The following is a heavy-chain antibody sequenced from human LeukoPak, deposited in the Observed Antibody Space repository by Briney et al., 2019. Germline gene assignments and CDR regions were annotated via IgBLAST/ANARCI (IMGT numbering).Heavy chain of an antibody. CDR1: GFTFSTYW. D-gene: IGHD5-12*01. V-gene: IGHV3-7*01. Sequence: GGSLRLSCAASGFTFSTYWMNWFRQTPGKGLEWVAKIKADGGEKDHVASVKGRFTVSRDDSKSTLYLQMNSLRADGTAVYYCATPYRGWLRVGGYDIWGQGTMVTVSS. CDR3: ATPYRGWLRVGGYDI. CDR2: IKADGGEK. J-gene: IGHJ3*02.